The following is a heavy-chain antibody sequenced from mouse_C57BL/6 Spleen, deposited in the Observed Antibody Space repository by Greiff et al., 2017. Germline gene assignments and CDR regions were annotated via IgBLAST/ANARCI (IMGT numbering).Heavy chain of an antibody. J-gene: IGHJ3*01. D-gene: IGHD2-1*01. Sequence: QVQLQQSGAELVKPGASVKISCKASGYTFTDYYINWVKQRPGQGLEWIGKIGPGSGSTYYYEKFKGKATLTADKSSSTAYMQLSSLTSEDSAVYLSARDYYGNYPAWFAYWGKGTLVTVSA. CDR3: ARDYYGNYPAWFAY. V-gene: IGHV1-77*01. CDR1: GYTFTDYY. CDR2: IGPGSGST.